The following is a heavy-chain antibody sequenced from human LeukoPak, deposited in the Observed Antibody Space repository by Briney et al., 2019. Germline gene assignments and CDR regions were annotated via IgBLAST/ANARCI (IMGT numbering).Heavy chain of an antibody. J-gene: IGHJ3*02. Sequence: GGSLRLSCAASGFTFSSYSMNWVRQAPGKGLEWVSSISSSSSYIYYADSVKGRFTISRDNAKTSLYLQMNSLRAEDTAVYYCVRDDTMVRGVMVGAFDIWGQGTMVTVSS. V-gene: IGHV3-21*01. D-gene: IGHD3-10*01. CDR3: VRDDTMVRGVMVGAFDI. CDR1: GFTFSSYS. CDR2: ISSSSSYI.